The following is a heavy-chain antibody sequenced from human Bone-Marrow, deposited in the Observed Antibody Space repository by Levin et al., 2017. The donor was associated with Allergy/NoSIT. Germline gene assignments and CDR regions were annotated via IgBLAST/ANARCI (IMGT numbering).Heavy chain of an antibody. CDR1: GDSISSSSYY. CDR2: MYYSGST. J-gene: IGHJ4*02. D-gene: IGHD1-26*01. Sequence: NPSETLSLKCTVSGDSISSSSYYWGWIRQPPGKGLEWIGGMYYSGSTYYNPSLKSRVTISVDTPKNQFSLNLTSVTAADTAVYYCARDIWSSYGARDHWGQGTLVTVSS. CDR3: ARDIWSSYGARDH. V-gene: IGHV4-39*07.